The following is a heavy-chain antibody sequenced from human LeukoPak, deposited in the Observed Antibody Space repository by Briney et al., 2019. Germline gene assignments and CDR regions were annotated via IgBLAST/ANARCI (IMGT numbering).Heavy chain of an antibody. V-gene: IGHV3-23*01. Sequence: GGSMRLSCAASGFTFSRHAMNWVRQAPGKGLEWVSTISDNGGSTYYADSVKGRFTISRDNSKNTLYLQMNSLRAEDTAVYYCAKDGDGYNGGFDYWGQGTLVTVSS. D-gene: IGHD5-24*01. CDR2: ISDNGGST. J-gene: IGHJ4*02. CDR1: GFTFSRHA. CDR3: AKDGDGYNGGFDY.